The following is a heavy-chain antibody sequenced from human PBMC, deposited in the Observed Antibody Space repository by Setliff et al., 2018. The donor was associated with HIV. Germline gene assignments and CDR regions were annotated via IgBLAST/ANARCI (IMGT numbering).Heavy chain of an antibody. CDR1: GYTFTSYY. V-gene: IGHV1-46*01. D-gene: IGHD6-13*01. CDR3: VKEYHTTATDTRVANYFDY. CDR2: INPSGGST. Sequence: GASVKVSCKASGYTFTSYYMHWVRQAPGQGLEWMGIINPSGGSTSYAQKFQGRVTMTSDTSTSTVYMELRSLRSEDTAIYYCVKEYHTTATDTRVANYFDYWGQGTLVTVSS. J-gene: IGHJ4*02.